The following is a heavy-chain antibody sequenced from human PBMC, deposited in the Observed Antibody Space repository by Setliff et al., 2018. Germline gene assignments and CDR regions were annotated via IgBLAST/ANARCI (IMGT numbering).Heavy chain of an antibody. CDR2: ISGYSGNT. Sequence: VKVSCKTSGYALTDSVVSWVRQAPGQGLEWVGWISGYSGNTYYAQRLQGRVTLTTDTSTNTAYLELRSLRPDDTAVYYCAISTLSICSGGSCPNAFDVWGQGTMVTVSS. J-gene: IGHJ3*01. CDR1: GYALTDSV. CDR3: AISTLSICSGGSCPNAFDV. V-gene: IGHV1-18*01. D-gene: IGHD2-15*01.